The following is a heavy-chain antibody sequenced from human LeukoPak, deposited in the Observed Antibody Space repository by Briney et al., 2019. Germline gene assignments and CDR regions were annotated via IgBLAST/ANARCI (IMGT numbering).Heavy chain of an antibody. D-gene: IGHD6-19*01. V-gene: IGHV3-7*01. Sequence: GGSLRLSCVGSGFSFGSYWMSWARQAPGKGREGVAKMNRGGSQRDYVDSVKGRFTISRDNAVNSLFLQMNSVRVEDTAVYYCASADSGRNSFGPWGQGTLVTVSS. J-gene: IGHJ5*02. CDR3: ASADSGRNSFGP. CDR2: MNRGGSQR. CDR1: GFSFGSYW.